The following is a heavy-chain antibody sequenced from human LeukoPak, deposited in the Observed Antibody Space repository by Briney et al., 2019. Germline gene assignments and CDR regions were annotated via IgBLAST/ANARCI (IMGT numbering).Heavy chain of an antibody. D-gene: IGHD3-3*01. V-gene: IGHV4-59*08. J-gene: IGHJ5*02. CDR2: IYYSGST. CDR1: GGAISSSY. Sequence: SETLSLTCTVSGGAISSSYWSWIRQPPGKGLEWIGYIYYSGSTNYNPSLKSRVTISVDTSKNQFSLKLSSVTAADTAVYYCARGPVSITIFGVANNERFDPWGQGTLVTVSS. CDR3: ARGPVSITIFGVANNERFDP.